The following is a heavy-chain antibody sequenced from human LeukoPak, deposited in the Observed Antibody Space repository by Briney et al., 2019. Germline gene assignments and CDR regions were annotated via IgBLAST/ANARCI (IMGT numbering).Heavy chain of an antibody. CDR3: ARDLLAAAGTGAFDI. CDR1: GFTFSSYT. V-gene: IGHV3-21*01. CDR2: ISTGSRYI. D-gene: IGHD6-13*01. J-gene: IGHJ3*02. Sequence: PGGSLRLSCTASGFTFSSYTMNWVRQAPGKGLEWVSSISTGSRYIHYADSVKGRFTISRDNAKNSLYLQMNSLRAEDTAVYYCARDLLAAAGTGAFDIWGQGTMVTVSP.